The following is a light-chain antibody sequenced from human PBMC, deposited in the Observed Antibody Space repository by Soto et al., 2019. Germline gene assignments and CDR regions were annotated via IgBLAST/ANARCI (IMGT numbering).Light chain of an antibody. CDR1: QSVTGN. V-gene: IGKV3-15*01. CDR2: GAS. J-gene: IGKJ4*01. Sequence: EIVMTQSPATLSVSPGERATLSCRASQSVTGNLAWYQQNPGHAPNLLIYGASTRATGIPPRFRGSGSGTEFTLTISRLQPEDFADYYCQQYNKWPLTFGEGTKVEIK. CDR3: QQYNKWPLT.